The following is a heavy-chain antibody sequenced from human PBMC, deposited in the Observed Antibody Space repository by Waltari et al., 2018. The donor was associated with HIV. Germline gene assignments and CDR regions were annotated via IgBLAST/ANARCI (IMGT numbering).Heavy chain of an antibody. V-gene: IGHV3-7*01. D-gene: IGHD3-22*01. CDR1: GFTFSSYW. CDR3: AREEPKITIIVVATGFDI. Sequence: VQPGGSLRLSCAASGFTFSSYWMSWVRQAPGKGLEWVANIKQDGSEKYYVDSVKGRFTISRDNAKNSLYLQMNSLRAEDTTVYYCAREEPKITIIVVATGFDIWGQGTMVTVSS. J-gene: IGHJ3*02. CDR2: IKQDGSEK.